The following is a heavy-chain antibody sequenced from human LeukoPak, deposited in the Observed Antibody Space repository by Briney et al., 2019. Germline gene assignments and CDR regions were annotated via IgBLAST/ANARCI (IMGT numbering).Heavy chain of an antibody. V-gene: IGHV4-61*02. CDR2: IYTSGST. CDR1: GGSISSGSAY. D-gene: IGHD3-10*01. Sequence: SETLSLTCTVSGGSISSGSAYWSWIRQPAGKGLECIGRIYTSGSTNYNPSLKSRVTISVDTSKNQFSLKLSSVTAADTAVYYCARLRNAKPNRWFGELLRSPAFAWGQGTLVTVSS. CDR3: ARLRNAKPNRWFGELLRSPAFA. J-gene: IGHJ4*02.